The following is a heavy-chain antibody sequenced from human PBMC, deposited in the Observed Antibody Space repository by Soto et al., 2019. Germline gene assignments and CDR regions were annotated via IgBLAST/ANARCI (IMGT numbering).Heavy chain of an antibody. J-gene: IGHJ4*02. V-gene: IGHV3-23*01. Sequence: EVQLLESGGDLVQPGGSLRLSCAASGFSFSSNAMSWVRQAPGKGLEWVSVITNTGGDTLYADSVKGRFTISRDNSKKTLYLQMNTLRAEDTAIYYCARASGESCPGSRVFDSWGQGTRVTVSS. D-gene: IGHD3-10*01. CDR1: GFSFSSNA. CDR2: ITNTGGDT. CDR3: ARASGESCPGSRVFDS.